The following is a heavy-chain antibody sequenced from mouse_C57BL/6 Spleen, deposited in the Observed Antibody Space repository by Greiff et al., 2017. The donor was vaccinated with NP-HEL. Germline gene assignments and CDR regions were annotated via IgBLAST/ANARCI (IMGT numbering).Heavy chain of an antibody. CDR3: ARRELTGYKRGYAMDY. J-gene: IGHJ4*01. Sequence: DVMLVESGGDLVKPGGSLKLSCAASGFTFSSYGMSWVRQTPDKRLEWVATISSGGSYTYYPDSVKGRFTISRDNAKNTLYLQMSSLKSEDTAMYYCARRELTGYKRGYAMDYWGQGTSVTVSS. V-gene: IGHV5-6*02. CDR1: GFTFSSYG. CDR2: ISSGGSYT. D-gene: IGHD4-1*01.